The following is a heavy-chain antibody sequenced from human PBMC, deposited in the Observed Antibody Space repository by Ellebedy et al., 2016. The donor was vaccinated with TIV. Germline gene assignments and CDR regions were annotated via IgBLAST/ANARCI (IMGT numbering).Heavy chain of an antibody. D-gene: IGHD4-17*01. J-gene: IGHJ4*02. CDR1: AHSTSSNHYY. V-gene: IGHV4-39*07. CDR3: ARGVDYAKRELDYFGS. CDR2: IFFSGSL. Sequence: MPPETLSLTCSLSAHSTSSNHYYWGWTRQPPGTGLEWIGIIFFSGSLCYRPSLKSRVSIAVDRSKNQFSLKLRSVTASDTAVYYCARGVDYAKRELDYFGSWGQGTLVTVSS.